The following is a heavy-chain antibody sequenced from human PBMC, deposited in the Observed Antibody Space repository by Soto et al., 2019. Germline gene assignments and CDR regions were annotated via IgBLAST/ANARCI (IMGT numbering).Heavy chain of an antibody. V-gene: IGHV3-23*01. J-gene: IGHJ4*02. Sequence: PGGSLRLSCATSGFTFSTYAMSWVRQAPGKGLEWVSVISGGGGSTYYVDSVKGRFTISRDNSKNTLYLQMNSLRAEDTAVYFCAKESSSWFNWGQGTLVTVSS. CDR3: AKESSSWFN. CDR1: GFTFSTYA. CDR2: ISGGGGST. D-gene: IGHD6-13*01.